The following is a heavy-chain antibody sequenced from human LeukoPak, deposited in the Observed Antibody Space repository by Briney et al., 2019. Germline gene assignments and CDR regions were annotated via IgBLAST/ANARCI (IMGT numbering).Heavy chain of an antibody. V-gene: IGHV1-18*01. Sequence: GASVKVSCKASGYTFTSYGISWVRQAPGQGLEWMGWISAYNGNTNYAQKLQGRVTMTTHTSTSTAYMELRSLRSDDTAVYYCARAPYDFWSGNNWFDPWGQGTLVTVSS. CDR3: ARAPYDFWSGNNWFDP. CDR2: ISAYNGNT. D-gene: IGHD3-3*01. J-gene: IGHJ5*02. CDR1: GYTFTSYG.